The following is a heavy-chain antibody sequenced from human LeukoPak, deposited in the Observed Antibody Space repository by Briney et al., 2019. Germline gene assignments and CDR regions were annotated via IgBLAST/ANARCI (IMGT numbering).Heavy chain of an antibody. CDR1: GFTFEDYG. D-gene: IGHD6-13*01. CDR3: SKGPRSPPLFYYMDV. CDR2: ISYEGTNK. J-gene: IGHJ6*03. Sequence: GRSLRLSCAASGFTFEDYGVHWVRQAPGKGLEWVAVISYEGTNKYYADSVKGRFTISRDNSKNTLYLQMNSLRVEDTAVYYCSKGPRSPPLFYYMDVWGNGTTVIVSS. V-gene: IGHV3-30*18.